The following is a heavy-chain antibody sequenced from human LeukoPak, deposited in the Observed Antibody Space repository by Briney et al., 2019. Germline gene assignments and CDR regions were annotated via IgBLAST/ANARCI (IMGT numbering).Heavy chain of an antibody. CDR1: GGSITISSYY. CDR2: IYSGST. CDR3: ARHRTYYYGSGSFDY. Sequence: PSETLSLTCTVSGGSITISSYYWGWIRQPPGKGLEWIGSIYSGSTYYSPSLKSRVTISVDTSKNQSSLKLSSVTAADTAVYYCARHRTYYYGSGSFDYWGQGTLVTVSS. J-gene: IGHJ4*02. V-gene: IGHV4-39*01. D-gene: IGHD3-10*01.